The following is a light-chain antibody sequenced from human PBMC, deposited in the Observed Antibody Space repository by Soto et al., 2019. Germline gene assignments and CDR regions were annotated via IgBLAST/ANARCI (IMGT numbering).Light chain of an antibody. Sequence: EIVMTQSPSALSVSPVERRTLSGRASQTVATNLAWYQQKPGQAPRLLIYHASTRATGIPARFSGSGSGTEFTLTISSLQSEDFAVYYCQQYNQWPPWTFGQGTKVDIK. CDR1: QTVATN. V-gene: IGKV3D-15*01. J-gene: IGKJ1*01. CDR3: QQYNQWPPWT. CDR2: HAS.